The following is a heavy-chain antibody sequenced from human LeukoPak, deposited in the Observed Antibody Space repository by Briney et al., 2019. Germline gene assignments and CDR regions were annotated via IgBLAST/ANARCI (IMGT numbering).Heavy chain of an antibody. D-gene: IGHD3-22*01. CDR3: ARDADSPTYYYDSSGYLDY. Sequence: ASVKVSCKASGYTFTSYYMHWVRQAPGQGLEWMGIINPSGGSTSYAQKLQGRVTMTRDTSTSTVYMELSSLRSEDTAVYYCARDADSPTYYYDSSGYLDYWGQGTLVTVSS. CDR2: INPSGGST. J-gene: IGHJ4*02. V-gene: IGHV1-46*01. CDR1: GYTFTSYY.